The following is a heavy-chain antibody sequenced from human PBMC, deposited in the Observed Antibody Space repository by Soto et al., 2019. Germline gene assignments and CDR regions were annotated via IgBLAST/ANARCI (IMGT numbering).Heavy chain of an antibody. J-gene: IGHJ1*01. CDR1: GDSISTRSNY. V-gene: IGHV4-39*02. CDR2: IYYTGGT. CDR3: AREGPPIRAHNPPEYFQH. Sequence: QLQLQESGPGLVKPSETLSLTCTVYGDSISTRSNYWAWIRQPPGKGLEWIGSIYYTGGTYYNPSLKSRVTLFLDTSKNQFSLNLNSVTAADTAVYYCAREGPPIRAHNPPEYFQHWGQGTPVTVSS.